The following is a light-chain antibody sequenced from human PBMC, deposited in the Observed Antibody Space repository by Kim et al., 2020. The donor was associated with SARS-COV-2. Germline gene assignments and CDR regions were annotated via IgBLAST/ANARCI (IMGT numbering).Light chain of an antibody. CDR3: QVWDSSSDHRV. J-gene: IGLJ2*01. CDR1: DIGSKG. V-gene: IGLV3-21*04. Sequence: TGKTARITCGGNDIGSKGVHWYQQKPGQAPVLVIYYDSDRPSGIPERFSGSNSGNTATLTISRVEAGDEADYYCQVWDSSSDHRVFGGGTKLTVL. CDR2: YDS.